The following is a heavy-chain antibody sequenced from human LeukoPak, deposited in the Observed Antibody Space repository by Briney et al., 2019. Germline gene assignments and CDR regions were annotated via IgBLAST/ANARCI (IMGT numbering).Heavy chain of an antibody. Sequence: SETLSPTCAVSGGSISSGGYSWSWLRQPPGKGLEWIGYIYHSGSTYYNPSLKSRVTISVDRSKNQFSLKLSSVTAADTAVYYCARWDTAMVFFDYWGQGTLVTVSS. D-gene: IGHD5-18*01. CDR1: GGSISSGGYS. CDR3: ARWDTAMVFFDY. CDR2: IYHSGST. V-gene: IGHV4-30-2*01. J-gene: IGHJ4*02.